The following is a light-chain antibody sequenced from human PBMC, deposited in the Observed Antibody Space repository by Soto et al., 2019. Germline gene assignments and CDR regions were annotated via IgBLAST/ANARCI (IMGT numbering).Light chain of an antibody. CDR3: QSYDSSLSGAV. J-gene: IGLJ7*01. V-gene: IGLV1-40*01. CDR2: DNS. Sequence: QSVLTQPPSVSGAPGQRVTISCTGSSSNIGAGYDVHWYQQLPGTAPKLLIYDNSNRPSGVPDRFSGSKSGTPASLAITGLQAEDEADYYCQSYDSSLSGAVFGGGTQLTVL. CDR1: SSNIGAGYD.